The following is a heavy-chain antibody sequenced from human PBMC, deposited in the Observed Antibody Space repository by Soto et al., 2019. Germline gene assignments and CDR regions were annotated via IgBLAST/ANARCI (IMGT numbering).Heavy chain of an antibody. CDR1: GYTFTSYY. CDR2: INPSGGST. CDR3: ARESTSSSWYIVDYYYGMDV. D-gene: IGHD6-13*01. Sequence: QVQLVQSGAEVKKPGASVKVSCKASGYTFTSYYMHWVRQAPGQGLEWMGIINPSGGSTSYAQKFQGRVTMTRDTSTSTVYMELSSLRSEDTAVYYGARESTSSSWYIVDYYYGMDVWGQGTTVTVSS. V-gene: IGHV1-46*01. J-gene: IGHJ6*02.